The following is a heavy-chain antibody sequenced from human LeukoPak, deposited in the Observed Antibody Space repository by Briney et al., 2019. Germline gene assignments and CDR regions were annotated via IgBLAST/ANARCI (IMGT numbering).Heavy chain of an antibody. Sequence: GASVKVSCKASGYTFTGYYMHWVRQAPGQGLEWMGWINPNSGGTNYAQKFQGRVTVTRDTSISTAYMELSRLRSDDTAVYYCARIGGSYGDAFDIWGQGTMVTVSS. CDR2: INPNSGGT. D-gene: IGHD1-26*01. CDR3: ARIGGSYGDAFDI. J-gene: IGHJ3*02. V-gene: IGHV1-2*02. CDR1: GYTFTGYY.